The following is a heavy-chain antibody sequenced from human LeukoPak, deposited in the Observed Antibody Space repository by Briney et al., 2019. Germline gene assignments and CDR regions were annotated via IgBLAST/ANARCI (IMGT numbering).Heavy chain of an antibody. V-gene: IGHV4-34*01. CDR3: ARGIAAAGTIYYYYGMDD. CDR2: INHSGST. CDR1: GGSFSGYY. D-gene: IGHD6-13*01. J-gene: IGHJ6*02. Sequence: PSETLSLTCAVYGGSFSGYYWSWIRQPPGKGLEWIGEINHSGSTNYNPSLKSRVTISVDTSKNQFSLKLSSVTAADTAVYYCARGIAAAGTIYYYYGMDDWGQGTTVTVS.